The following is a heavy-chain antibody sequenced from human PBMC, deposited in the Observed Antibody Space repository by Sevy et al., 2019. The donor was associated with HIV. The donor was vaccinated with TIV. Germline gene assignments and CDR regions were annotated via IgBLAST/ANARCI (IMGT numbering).Heavy chain of an antibody. CDR2: ISAYNGNT. D-gene: IGHD6-13*01. Sequence: ASVKVSCKASGYTFTSYGISWVRQAPGQGLEWMGWISAYNGNTNYAQKLQGRVTMTTDTSTSTAYMELRSLRSDDTAVYYCARGPPRGAAAGSFDYWGQGTLVTVSS. CDR1: GYTFTSYG. CDR3: ARGPPRGAAAGSFDY. J-gene: IGHJ4*02. V-gene: IGHV1-18*01.